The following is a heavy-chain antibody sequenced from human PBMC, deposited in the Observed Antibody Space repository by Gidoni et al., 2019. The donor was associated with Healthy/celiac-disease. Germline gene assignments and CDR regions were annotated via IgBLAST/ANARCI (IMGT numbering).Heavy chain of an antibody. J-gene: IGHJ3*02. CDR2: MNPNSGNT. CDR3: ALPVWYYDILTGYSTTDAFDI. Sequence: QVQLVQSGAEVKKPGAAVQVSCKASGYTFPSSDINWVRQATGQGLEWMGWMNPNSGNTGYAQKFQGRVTMTRNTSISTAYMELSSLRSEDTAVYYCALPVWYYDILTGYSTTDAFDIWGQGTMVTVSS. V-gene: IGHV1-8*01. D-gene: IGHD3-9*01. CDR1: GYTFPSSD.